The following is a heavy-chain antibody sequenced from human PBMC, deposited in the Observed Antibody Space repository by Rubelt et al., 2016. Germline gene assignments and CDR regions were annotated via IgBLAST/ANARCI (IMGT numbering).Heavy chain of an antibody. CDR3: AREVMAISDY. Sequence: QVQLVQSGAEVKKPGASVKVSCKASGYTFTSYYMHWVRQAPGQGLEWMGIINPSGGSTSYAQKFRGRVTMTTDTSTSTAYMGLRGLGSDETAVYYCAREVMAISDYWGQGTLVTVSS. CDR1: GYTFTSYY. D-gene: IGHD2-21*01. J-gene: IGHJ4*02. V-gene: IGHV1-46*01. CDR2: INPSGGST.